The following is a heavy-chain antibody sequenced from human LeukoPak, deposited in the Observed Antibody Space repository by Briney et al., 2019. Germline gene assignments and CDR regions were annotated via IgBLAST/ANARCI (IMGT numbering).Heavy chain of an antibody. D-gene: IGHD1/OR15-1a*01. J-gene: IGHJ4*02. CDR2: IYYSGST. Sequence: PSETLSLTCTVSGGSISSSSYYWGWIRQPPGKGLEWIGSIYYSGSTYYNPSLKSRVTISVDTSKNQFSLKLSSVTAADTAVYYCARHMLEQPVDYWGQGTLVTVSS. CDR1: GGSISSSSYY. CDR3: ARHMLEQPVDY. V-gene: IGHV4-39*01.